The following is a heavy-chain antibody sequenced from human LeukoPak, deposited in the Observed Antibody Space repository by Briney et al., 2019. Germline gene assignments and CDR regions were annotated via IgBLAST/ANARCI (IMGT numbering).Heavy chain of an antibody. CDR2: IYSGGST. CDR3: ARAHYDILTGYPTAFDY. V-gene: IGHV3-53*01. Sequence: GGFLSLSAAASEFTVSSNYMSWVRQAPGKGLEWVSVIYSGGSTYYADSVKGRFTISRDNSKNTLYLQMNSLRAEDTAVYYCARAHYDILTGYPTAFDYWGQGTLVTVSS. D-gene: IGHD3-9*01. J-gene: IGHJ4*02. CDR1: EFTVSSNY.